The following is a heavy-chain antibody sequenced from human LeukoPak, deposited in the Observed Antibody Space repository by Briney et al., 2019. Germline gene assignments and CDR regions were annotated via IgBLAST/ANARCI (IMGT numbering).Heavy chain of an antibody. CDR3: VRRTAVAGGWFDL. Sequence: PSETLSLTCTVSGGSISTRGFHWGWVRQPPGMGLDWIGNIDNSGRTFYNPSLRSRITISLDTAKDQFSLNLYSVAATDTAVYQCVRRTAVAGGWFDLWGLGTLVTVSS. CDR2: IDNSGRT. J-gene: IGHJ5*02. CDR1: GGSISTRGFH. D-gene: IGHD6-19*01. V-gene: IGHV4-39*01.